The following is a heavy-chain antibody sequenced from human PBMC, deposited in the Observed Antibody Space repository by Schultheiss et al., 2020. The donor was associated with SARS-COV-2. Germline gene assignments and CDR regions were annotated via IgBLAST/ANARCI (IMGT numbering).Heavy chain of an antibody. CDR3: ARDELEWLLGFYLDY. CDR1: GFTFSSYS. Sequence: GGSLRLSCAASGFTFSSYSMNWVRQAPGKGLEWVSVIYSGGSTYYADSVKGRFTISRDNSRNTLYLQMDSLRSDDTAVYYCARDELEWLLGFYLDYWGQGTLVTVSS. CDR2: IYSGGST. J-gene: IGHJ4*02. D-gene: IGHD3-3*01. V-gene: IGHV3-66*02.